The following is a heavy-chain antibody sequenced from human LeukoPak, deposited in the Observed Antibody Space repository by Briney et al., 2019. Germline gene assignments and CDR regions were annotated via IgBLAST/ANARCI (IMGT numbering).Heavy chain of an antibody. V-gene: IGHV3-23*01. J-gene: IGHJ6*02. CDR3: ARDHTIVVPAAMGYYYYGMDV. CDR2: ISGSGGST. D-gene: IGHD2-2*01. CDR1: GFTFSSYA. Sequence: GGSLRLSCAASGFTFSSYAMSWVRQAPGKGLEWVSAISGSGGSTYYADSVKGRFTISRDNSKNSLYLQMNSLRAEDTAVYYCARDHTIVVPAAMGYYYYGMDVWGQGTTVTVSS.